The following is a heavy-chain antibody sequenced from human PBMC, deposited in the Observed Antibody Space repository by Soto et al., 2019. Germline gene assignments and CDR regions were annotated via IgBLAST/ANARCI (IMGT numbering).Heavy chain of an antibody. D-gene: IGHD2-21*02. CDR3: AKGIPFYCGGDCYHYYYYYGMDV. V-gene: IGHV3-23*01. Sequence: GESLKISCAASGFTFSSYAMSWVRQAPGKGLEWVSAISGSGGSTYYADSVKGRFTISRDNSKNTLYLQMNSLRAEDTAVYSCAKGIPFYCGGDCYHYYYYYGMDVWGQGTTVTVSS. J-gene: IGHJ6*02. CDR1: GFTFSSYA. CDR2: ISGSGGST.